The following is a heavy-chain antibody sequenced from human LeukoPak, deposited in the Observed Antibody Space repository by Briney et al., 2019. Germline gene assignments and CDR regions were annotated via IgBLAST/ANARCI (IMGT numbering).Heavy chain of an antibody. Sequence: GGSLRPSCAASGFTFSDYWMNWVCQAPGKGVEWVANIKQDGSEKYSLDSVKGRFTISRDNARNSLYLQMNSLSAEDTAVYYCARVVYSSGWSYYFDYWGQGILVTVSS. J-gene: IGHJ4*02. CDR3: ARVVYSSGWSYYFDY. D-gene: IGHD6-19*01. CDR2: IKQDGSEK. CDR1: GFTFSDYW. V-gene: IGHV3-7*04.